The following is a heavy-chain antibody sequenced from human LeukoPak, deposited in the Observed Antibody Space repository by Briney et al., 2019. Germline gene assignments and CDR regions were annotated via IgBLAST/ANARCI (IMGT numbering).Heavy chain of an antibody. Sequence: GGSLRLSCAASGFTFSTYSMNWVRQAPGKGLEWVSSISSSSTHIYHADSVKGRFTISRDNAKKSLYLQMNSLRAEDTAVYYCARELQDAFDIWGQGTMVIVSS. CDR1: GFTFSTYS. D-gene: IGHD4-11*01. V-gene: IGHV3-21*01. CDR3: ARELQDAFDI. CDR2: ISSSSTHI. J-gene: IGHJ3*02.